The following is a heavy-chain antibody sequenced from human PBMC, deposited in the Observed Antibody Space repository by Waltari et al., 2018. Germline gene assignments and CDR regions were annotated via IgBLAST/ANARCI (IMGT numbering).Heavy chain of an antibody. CDR3: ARVPVYSSGWYVVEY. V-gene: IGHV4-59*01. CDR1: GGSISSYY. CDR2: IYYSGST. Sequence: QVQLQESGPGLVKPSETLSLTCTVSGGSISSYYWRWIRQPPGKGLEWIGYIYYSGSTNYNPSLKSRVTISVDTSKNQFSLKLSSVTAADTAVYYCARVPVYSSGWYVVEYWGQGTLVTVSS. J-gene: IGHJ4*02. D-gene: IGHD6-19*01.